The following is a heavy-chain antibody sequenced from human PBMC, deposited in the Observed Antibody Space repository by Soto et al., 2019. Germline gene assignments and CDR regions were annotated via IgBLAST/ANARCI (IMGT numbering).Heavy chain of an antibody. V-gene: IGHV1-18*01. CDR3: ARDLAAAGPFDC. CDR2: ISAYNGNT. CDR1: GYTFTNYA. D-gene: IGHD6-13*01. J-gene: IGHJ4*01. Sequence: QVQLVQSGAEVKKPGASVKVSCKASGYTFTNYAFSWVRQAPGQGLEWMGWISAYNGNTNYPQKLQGRVTMTTDTSTSTAYMELRSLRSVGTAVYYCARDLAAAGPFDCWGHGTLVNVSS.